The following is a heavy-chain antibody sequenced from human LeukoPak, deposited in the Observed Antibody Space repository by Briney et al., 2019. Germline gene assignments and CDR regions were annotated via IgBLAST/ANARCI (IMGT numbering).Heavy chain of an antibody. J-gene: IGHJ4*02. CDR2: IYHSGIT. CDR3: ARAPYSDIGGYGELDY. CDR1: GYSISSGYH. Sequence: SETLSLTCAVSGYSISSGYHWAWVRQPPGKGLEWIGTIYHSGITQFDPSLNSRVTISVDTSRNQFSLKLTSVTAADTAVYYCARAPYSDIGGYGELDYRGQGTLVTVSS. V-gene: IGHV4-38-2*01. D-gene: IGHD3-22*01.